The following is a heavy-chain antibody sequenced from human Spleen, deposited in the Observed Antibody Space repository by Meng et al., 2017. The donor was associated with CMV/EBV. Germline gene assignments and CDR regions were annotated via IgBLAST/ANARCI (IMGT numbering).Heavy chain of an antibody. CDR1: GFTLNTYK. D-gene: IGHD3-10*01. V-gene: IGHV3-21*06. CDR3: ARRAWLSQGDSLDHYGMDV. J-gene: IGHJ6*02. Sequence: GESLRLSCVASGFTLNTYKMDWVRQAPGRGLEWVSSISSTSSYIYYGDSVKGRFTISRDNAKNTVYLQMNSLRGDDTAVYYCARRAWLSQGDSLDHYGMDVWGQGTTVTVSS. CDR2: ISSTSSYI.